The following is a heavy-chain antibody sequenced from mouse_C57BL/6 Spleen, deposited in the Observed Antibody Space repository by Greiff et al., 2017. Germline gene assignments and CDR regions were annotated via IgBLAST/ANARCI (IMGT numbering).Heavy chain of an antibody. J-gene: IGHJ4*01. CDR3: ARGGYDEGFYYAMDY. CDR2: INPSTGGT. D-gene: IGHD2-2*01. Sequence: EVKLVESGPELVKPGASVKISCKASGYSFTGYYMNWVKQSPEKSLEWIGEINPSTGGTTYNQKFKAKATLTVDKSSSTAYMQLKSLTSEDSAVYYCARGGYDEGFYYAMDYWGQGTSVTVSS. CDR1: GYSFTGYY. V-gene: IGHV1-42*01.